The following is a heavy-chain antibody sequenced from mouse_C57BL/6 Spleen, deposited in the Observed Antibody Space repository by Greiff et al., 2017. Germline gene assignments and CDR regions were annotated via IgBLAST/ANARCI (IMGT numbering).Heavy chain of an antibody. CDR3: ARGYHEWYFDV. Sequence: QVQLQQSGAELAKPGASVKLSCKASGYTFTSYWMHWVKQRPGQGLEWIGYINPSSGYTKYNQKFKDKATLTADKASSTAYMQLSSLTYEDSEVYYCARGYHEWYFDVWGTGTTVTVSS. D-gene: IGHD1-2*01. V-gene: IGHV1-7*01. CDR1: GYTFTSYW. J-gene: IGHJ1*03. CDR2: INPSSGYT.